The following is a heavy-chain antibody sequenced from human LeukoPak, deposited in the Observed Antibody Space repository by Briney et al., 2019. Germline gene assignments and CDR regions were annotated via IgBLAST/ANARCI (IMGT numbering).Heavy chain of an antibody. CDR1: GGSVTSGTYH. D-gene: IGHD3-16*01. J-gene: IGHJ5*02. V-gene: IGHV4-39*07. CDR2: VYFDGGT. Sequence: SETLSLTCSVSGGSVTSGTYHWGWIRQPPGKGLEWIGNVYFDGGTHYKPSLQSRVTISVDTSKNQSSLRLSSVTAADTALYYCARDHYYDGRGRFDPWGQGTLVTVSS. CDR3: ARDHYYDGRGRFDP.